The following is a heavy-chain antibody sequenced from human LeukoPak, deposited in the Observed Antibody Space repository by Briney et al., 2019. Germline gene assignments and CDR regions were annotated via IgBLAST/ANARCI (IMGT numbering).Heavy chain of an antibody. CDR1: GFTFAIYH. V-gene: IGHV3-23*01. D-gene: IGHD6-13*01. J-gene: IGHJ3*02. Sequence: GSLRLSCAASGFTFAIYHMSWVRPAPGKGLEWVATIRGDGVYYADSVQGRFTISRDDSKNTVYVQMNSLRAEDTAVYYCAKSRVEVAGTGGFDTWGRGTLVAVSS. CDR3: AKSRVEVAGTGGFDT. CDR2: IRGDGV.